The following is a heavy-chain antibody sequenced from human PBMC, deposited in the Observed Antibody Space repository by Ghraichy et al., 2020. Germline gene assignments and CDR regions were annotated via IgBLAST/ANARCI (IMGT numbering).Heavy chain of an antibody. CDR3: ARDGPPVGVQLERRGINNFKYYYYGMDV. CDR2: ISSNGGST. CDR1: GFTFSSYA. D-gene: IGHD1-1*01. V-gene: IGHV3-64*01. Sequence: LSLTCAASGFTFSSYAMHWVRQAPGKGLEYVSAISSNGGSTYYANSVKGRFTISRDNSKNTLYLQMGSLRAEDMAVYYCARDGPPVGVQLERRGINNFKYYYYGMDVWGQGTTVTVAS. J-gene: IGHJ6*02.